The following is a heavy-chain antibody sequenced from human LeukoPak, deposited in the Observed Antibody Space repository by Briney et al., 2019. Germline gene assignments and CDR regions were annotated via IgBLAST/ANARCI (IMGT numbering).Heavy chain of an antibody. CDR1: GFTVSRTY. CDR2: IRGHDNT. J-gene: IGHJ6*03. Sequence: GGSLRLSCAASGFTVSRTYMAWVRQAPGGGLEWVSSIRGHDNTYYADSVKGRFTVSRDTSKNTLDLQMDSLGADDTAVYYCAREGVGVIIFGVTKNYYYYMDVWGKGTTVTVS. D-gene: IGHD3-3*02. CDR3: AREGVGVIIFGVTKNYYYYMDV. V-gene: IGHV3-53*01.